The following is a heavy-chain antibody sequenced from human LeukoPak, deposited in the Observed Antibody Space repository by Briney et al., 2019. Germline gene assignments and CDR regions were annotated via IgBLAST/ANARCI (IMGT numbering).Heavy chain of an antibody. CDR3: ARASVVVPAANYYYYMDV. J-gene: IGHJ6*03. Sequence: GASVKVSCKASGYTFTSYYMHWVRQATGQGLEWMGWMNPNSGNTGYAQKFQGRVTITRNTSISTAYMELSSLRSDDAAVYYCARASVVVPAANYYYYMDVWGKGTTVTISS. CDR2: MNPNSGNT. V-gene: IGHV1-8*03. CDR1: GYTFTSYY. D-gene: IGHD2-2*01.